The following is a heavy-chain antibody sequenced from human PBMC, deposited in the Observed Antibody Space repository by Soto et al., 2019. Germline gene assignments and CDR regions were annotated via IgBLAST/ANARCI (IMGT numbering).Heavy chain of an antibody. D-gene: IGHD2-2*01. CDR3: SKVPPLPYGSSVSCPFDY. V-gene: IGHV3-23*01. CDR2: IDYTGGYS. CDR1: GFTFSSYA. J-gene: IGHJ4*02. Sequence: GGSLRLSCAASGFTFSSYAMNWVRQAPGKGLEWVSTIDYTGGYSYYADSVKGRFTISRDNSQKTLDLQMNSLRAEDTAIYYCSKVPPLPYGSSVSCPFDYWGQGTLVTVS.